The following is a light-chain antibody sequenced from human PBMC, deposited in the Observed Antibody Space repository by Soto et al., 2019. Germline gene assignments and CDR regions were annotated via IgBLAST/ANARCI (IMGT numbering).Light chain of an antibody. CDR1: SSDVGGYNY. Sequence: QSALTHPRSVSGSPGQSVTISCTGTSSDVGGYNYVSWYQQYPGKAPKLMIYDVSKRPSGVPDRFSGSKSGNTASLTISGLQAEDEADYYCCSYAGSNTLIFGGGTKLTVL. CDR3: CSYAGSNTLI. J-gene: IGLJ2*01. CDR2: DVS. V-gene: IGLV2-11*01.